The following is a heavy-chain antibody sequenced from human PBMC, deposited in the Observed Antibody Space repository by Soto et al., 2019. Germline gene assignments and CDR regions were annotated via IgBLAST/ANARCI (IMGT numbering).Heavy chain of an antibody. CDR1: GFNFSSFG. V-gene: IGHV3-30*18. Sequence: SLKISCAASGFNFSSFGMHWVRKAPGKGLEWVALMSYDGSSKYYQDSLKGRFTISRDKSKNTLYLQMSSLRVEDTAVYYCAKGRGWSSPGLEYWGQGTLGTVSS. CDR3: AKGRGWSSPGLEY. CDR2: MSYDGSSK. D-gene: IGHD3-10*01. J-gene: IGHJ4*02.